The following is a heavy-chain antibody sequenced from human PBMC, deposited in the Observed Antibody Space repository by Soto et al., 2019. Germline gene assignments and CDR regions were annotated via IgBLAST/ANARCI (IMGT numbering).Heavy chain of an antibody. D-gene: IGHD6-19*01. CDR1: GGSVSSGSYY. J-gene: IGHJ5*02. V-gene: IGHV4-61*01. Sequence: SETLSLTCTVSGGSVSSGSYYWSWIRQPPGKGLEWIGYIYYSGSTNYNPSLKSRVTISVDTSKNQFSLKLSSVTAADTAVYYCARAQWLVSWFDPWGQGTLVTVSS. CDR2: IYYSGST. CDR3: ARAQWLVSWFDP.